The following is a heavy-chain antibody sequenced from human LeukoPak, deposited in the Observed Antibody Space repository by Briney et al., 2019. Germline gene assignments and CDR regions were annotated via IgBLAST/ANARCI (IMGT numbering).Heavy chain of an antibody. CDR1: GYTITSYY. Sequence: ASVKVSCKASGYTITSYYMHWVRQAPGQGLEWMGIINPSDGSTNYAQKFQGRVTMTRDMSTSTVYMELSSPRSEDTAVYYCARVRWYYDSSGPFDYWGQGTLVTVSS. V-gene: IGHV1-46*01. CDR3: ARVRWYYDSSGPFDY. D-gene: IGHD3-22*01. CDR2: INPSDGST. J-gene: IGHJ4*02.